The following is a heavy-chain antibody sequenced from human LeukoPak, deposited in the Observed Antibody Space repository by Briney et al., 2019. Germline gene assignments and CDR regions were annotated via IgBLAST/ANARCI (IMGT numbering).Heavy chain of an antibody. CDR2: ISGSGGST. CDR3: VRDRGIASTGGYGMDV. Sequence: GGSLRLSCAASGFPFSSYAMSWVRQAPGEGLEWVSVISGSGGSTYYADSVKGRFTISRDNSKNTLYLQMNSLRAEDTAVYYCVRDRGIASTGGYGMDVWGQGTTVTVSS. V-gene: IGHV3-23*01. D-gene: IGHD6-13*01. J-gene: IGHJ6*02. CDR1: GFPFSSYA.